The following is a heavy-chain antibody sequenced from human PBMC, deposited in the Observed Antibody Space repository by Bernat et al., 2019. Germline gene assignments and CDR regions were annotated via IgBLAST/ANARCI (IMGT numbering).Heavy chain of an antibody. D-gene: IGHD4-17*01. CDR2: ITYGGSNK. J-gene: IGHJ4*02. V-gene: IGHV3-30*01. Sequence: QVQLVESGGGVVKPGRSLRLSCAASGFTFSSYAMNWVRQAPGKGLEWVAVITYGGSNKYYADSVKGRFTISRDNSKNTLYLQMNSLRAEDTAVYYCARDRSDYGHHVWGYWGQGTLVTVSS. CDR3: ARDRSDYGHHVWGY. CDR1: GFTFSSYA.